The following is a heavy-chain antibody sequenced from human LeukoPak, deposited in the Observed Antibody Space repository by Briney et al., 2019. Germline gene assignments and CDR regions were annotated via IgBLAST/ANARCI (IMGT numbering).Heavy chain of an antibody. D-gene: IGHD6-13*01. Sequence: SETLSLTCTVSGGSINSYYWSWIRQPPGKGLEWIGYIYYSGSTNYNPSLKSQVTMSVDTSKNQFSLNLSSVTAADTAVYYCARSVGAAAHFDYWGQGTLVTVSS. CDR3: ARSVGAAAHFDY. CDR2: IYYSGST. J-gene: IGHJ4*02. V-gene: IGHV4-59*08. CDR1: GGSINSYY.